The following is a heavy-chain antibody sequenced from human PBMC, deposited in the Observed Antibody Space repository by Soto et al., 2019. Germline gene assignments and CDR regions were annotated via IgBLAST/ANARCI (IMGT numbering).Heavy chain of an antibody. CDR2: IYYSGST. V-gene: IGHV4-59*01. CDR3: ARHFCSGSGCYYFDY. Sequence: SETLSLTCTVSGGSISSYYWSWIRQPPGKGLEWIGYIYYSGSTNYNPSLKSRVTISVDTSKNQFSLKLSSVTAADTAVYYCARHFCSGSGCYYFDYWGQGTLVTVS. J-gene: IGHJ4*02. D-gene: IGHD2-15*01. CDR1: GGSISSYY.